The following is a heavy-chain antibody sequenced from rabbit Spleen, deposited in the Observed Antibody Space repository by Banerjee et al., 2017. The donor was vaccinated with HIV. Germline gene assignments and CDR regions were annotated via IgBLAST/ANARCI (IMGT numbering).Heavy chain of an antibody. J-gene: IGHJ4*01. D-gene: IGHD8-1*01. CDR2: IYAGSSGST. Sequence: QSLEESGGGLVQPEGSLTLTCKASGFSFSSNDYMCWVRQAPGKGLEWIACIYAGSSGSTYYASWAKGRFTISKTSSTVTLQMTSLTAADTATYFCARDGAGGSYFALWGPGTLVTVS. CDR1: GFSFSSNDY. V-gene: IGHV1S40*01. CDR3: ARDGAGGSYFAL.